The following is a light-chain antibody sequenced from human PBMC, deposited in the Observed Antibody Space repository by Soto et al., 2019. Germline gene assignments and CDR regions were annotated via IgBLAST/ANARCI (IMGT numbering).Light chain of an antibody. CDR1: SSDIGGYNY. CDR2: EVT. CDR3: SSYRNTDTLV. V-gene: IGLV2-14*01. Sequence: QSALTQPASVSGSPGQSITISCTGTSSDIGGYNYVSWYQQYPGKAPKLMIYEVTNRPSGVSNRFSGSKYGNTASLTISGLQSEDEADYYCSSYRNTDTLVLGGGTKLTVL. J-gene: IGLJ3*02.